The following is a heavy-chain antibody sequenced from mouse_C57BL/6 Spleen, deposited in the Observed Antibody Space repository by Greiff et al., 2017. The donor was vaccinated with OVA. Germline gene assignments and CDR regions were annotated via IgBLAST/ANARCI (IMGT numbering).Heavy chain of an antibody. D-gene: IGHD2-10*02. CDR1: GYTFTSYG. J-gene: IGHJ2*01. CDR2: IYPRSGNT. V-gene: IGHV1-81*01. CDR3: ARETYGNYFDY. Sequence: QVQLQQSGAELARPGASVKLSCKASGYTFTSYGISWVKQRTGQGLEWIGEIYPRSGNTYYNEKFKGKATLTEDKSSSTAYMELRSLTSEDAAVYFCARETYGNYFDYWGQGTTLTVSS.